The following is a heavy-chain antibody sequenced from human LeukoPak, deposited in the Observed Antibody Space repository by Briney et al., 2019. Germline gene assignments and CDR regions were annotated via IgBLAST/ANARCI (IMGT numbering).Heavy chain of an antibody. CDR3: ARLGNTRVSIDP. CDR1: GYSITNNYY. D-gene: IGHD7-27*01. CDR2: IYYGAST. J-gene: IGHJ5*02. Sequence: SETLSLTCAVSGYSITNNYYWGWIRQPPGKGLEWIGSIYYGASTYYNPSLKSRVTISLDASKNQFSLGLTSVTAADTAVYYCARLGNTRVSIDPWGQGTPVTVSS. V-gene: IGHV4-38-2*01.